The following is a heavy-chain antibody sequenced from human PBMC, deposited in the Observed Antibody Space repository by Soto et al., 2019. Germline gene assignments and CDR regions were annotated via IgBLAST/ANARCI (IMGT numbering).Heavy chain of an antibody. CDR2: IYCGDGE. J-gene: IGHJ5*02. V-gene: IGHV2-5*02. D-gene: IGHD1-7*01. CDR1: GFSLTTSGVG. Sequence: QITLKESGPTLVEPTQTLTLTCAFSGFSLTTSGVGVGWIRQSPGKALEWLAFIYCGDGERYNPSLRTRLTILKDTSINPVVLIMTNMDPVDTGTYFCAYRQDDATYWDSGWFDPWGQGTLVTVSS. CDR3: AYRQDDATYWDSGWFDP.